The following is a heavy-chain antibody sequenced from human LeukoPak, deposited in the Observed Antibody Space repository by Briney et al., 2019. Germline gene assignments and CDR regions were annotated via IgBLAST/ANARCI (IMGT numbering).Heavy chain of an antibody. CDR2: INPSGGST. Sequence: ASVKVSCKASGYTFTSYYMHCVRQAPEQGLEWMGIINPSGGSTSYAQKFQGRVTMTRDTPTSTVYMELSSLRSEDTAVYYCATHYYGSGSYYTVLDYWGQGTLVTVSS. CDR1: GYTFTSYY. CDR3: ATHYYGSGSYYTVLDY. J-gene: IGHJ4*02. V-gene: IGHV1-46*01. D-gene: IGHD3-10*01.